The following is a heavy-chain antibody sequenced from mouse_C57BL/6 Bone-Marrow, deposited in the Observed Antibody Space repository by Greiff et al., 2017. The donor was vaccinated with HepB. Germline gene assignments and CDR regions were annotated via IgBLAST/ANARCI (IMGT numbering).Heavy chain of an antibody. CDR3: ARTSGSSSWFAY. V-gene: IGHV1-76*01. CDR2: IYPGSGNT. Sequence: VQLQQSGAELVRPGASVKLSCKASGYTFTDYYINWVKQRPGQGLEWIARIYPGSGNTYYNEKFKGKATLTAEKSSSTAYMQLSSLTSEDSAVYFCARTSGSSSWFAYWGQGTLVTVSA. J-gene: IGHJ3*01. D-gene: IGHD1-1*01. CDR1: GYTFTDYY.